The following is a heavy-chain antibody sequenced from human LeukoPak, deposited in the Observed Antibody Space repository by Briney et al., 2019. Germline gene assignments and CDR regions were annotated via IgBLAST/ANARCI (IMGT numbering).Heavy chain of an antibody. CDR3: ASSYDSSGYFYFDY. Sequence: SRKAPGGGSGYRVTGYCSGWVRQLNGKGLEWMGIIYPGDSDTRYSPSFQGQVTISADKSISTAYLQWSSLKASDTAMYYCASSYDSSGYFYFDYWGQGTLVTVSS. J-gene: IGHJ4*02. CDR1: GYRVTGYC. D-gene: IGHD3-22*01. CDR2: IYPGDSDT. V-gene: IGHV5-51*01.